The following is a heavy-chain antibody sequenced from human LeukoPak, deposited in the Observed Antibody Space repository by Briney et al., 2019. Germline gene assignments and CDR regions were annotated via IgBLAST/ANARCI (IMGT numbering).Heavy chain of an antibody. CDR2: IYYSGST. Sequence: PSETLSLTCTVSGGSISSYYWSWIRQPPGKGLEWIGYIYYSGSTNYNPSLKSRVTISVDTSKNQFSLKLSSVTAADTAVYYCAGTRGSSSWPFSDWGQGTLVTVSS. CDR3: AGTRGSSSWPFSD. D-gene: IGHD6-13*01. CDR1: GGSISSYY. J-gene: IGHJ4*02. V-gene: IGHV4-59*08.